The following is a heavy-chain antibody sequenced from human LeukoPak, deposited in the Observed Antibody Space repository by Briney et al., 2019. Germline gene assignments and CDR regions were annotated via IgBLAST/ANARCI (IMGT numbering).Heavy chain of an antibody. D-gene: IGHD5-18*01. CDR3: AKARGYSYGYSVDY. V-gene: IGHV3-23*01. Sequence: GGSLRLSCAASGFTFSSYAMSWVRQAPGKGLEWVSAISGSGGSTYYADSVKGRFTISRDNSKNTLYLQMNSLRAEDTAVYCCAKARGYSYGYSVDYWGQGTLVTVSP. J-gene: IGHJ4*02. CDR1: GFTFSSYA. CDR2: ISGSGGST.